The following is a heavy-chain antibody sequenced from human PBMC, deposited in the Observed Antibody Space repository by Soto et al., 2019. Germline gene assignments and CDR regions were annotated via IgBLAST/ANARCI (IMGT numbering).Heavy chain of an antibody. V-gene: IGHV3-23*01. Sequence: EVQLLESGGGLVQPGGSLRLSCAASGFTFSSYAMSWVRQAPGKGLEWVSAISGSGGSTYYADSVKGRFTISRDNSKNTLYLQMNSLRAEDTAVYYCAKDLGFWRITIFGVVTSPDVWGQGTTVTVSS. J-gene: IGHJ6*02. CDR1: GFTFSSYA. CDR2: ISGSGGST. CDR3: AKDLGFWRITIFGVVTSPDV. D-gene: IGHD3-3*01.